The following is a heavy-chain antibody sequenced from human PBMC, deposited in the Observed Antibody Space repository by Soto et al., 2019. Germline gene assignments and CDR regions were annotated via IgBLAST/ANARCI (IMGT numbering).Heavy chain of an antibody. Sequence: EVQLVESGGNLVQPGRSLRLSCATSGFTFNDYAMHWVRQAPGKGLEWVSSINENSGSLDYADSVRGRFIISRDNAKNSLYLQMNSLRTEDTALYYCAKDSHCSLDYWGQGTLVTVSS. CDR1: GFTFNDYA. V-gene: IGHV3-9*01. CDR2: INENSGSL. D-gene: IGHD2-15*01. CDR3: AKDSHCSLDY. J-gene: IGHJ4*02.